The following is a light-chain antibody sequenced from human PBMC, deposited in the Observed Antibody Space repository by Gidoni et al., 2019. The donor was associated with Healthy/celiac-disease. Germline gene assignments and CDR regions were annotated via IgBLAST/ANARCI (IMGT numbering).Light chain of an antibody. J-gene: IGKJ3*01. V-gene: IGKV3-20*01. CDR3: QQYGSSPEFT. CDR2: GAS. CDR1: PSVSSSY. Sequence: EIVLTQSTCTLSLSPGERATLSCRASPSVSSSYLAWYQQKPGQAPRLLIYGASSRATGIPDRFSGSGSGTDFTLTISRLEPEDFAVYYCQQYGSSPEFTFGPGTKVDIK.